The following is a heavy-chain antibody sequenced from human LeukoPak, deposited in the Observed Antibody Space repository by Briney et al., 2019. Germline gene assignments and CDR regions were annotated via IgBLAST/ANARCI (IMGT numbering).Heavy chain of an antibody. CDR3: ARDLEKDIIVTTSAPALAFDY. Sequence: PEGSLRLSRAASGFTFSSYAMHWVRQAPGKGLEWVAVMSYDGRNKYYAVSVKGRFTIYRDISKNTLYLQMNSLRAEDTAVYYCARDLEKDIIVTTSAPALAFDYWGQGTLVTVSS. CDR2: MSYDGRNK. V-gene: IGHV3-30*04. D-gene: IGHD2-15*01. J-gene: IGHJ4*02. CDR1: GFTFSSYA.